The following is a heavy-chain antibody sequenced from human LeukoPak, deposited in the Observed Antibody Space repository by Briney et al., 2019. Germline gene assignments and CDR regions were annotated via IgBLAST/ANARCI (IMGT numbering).Heavy chain of an antibody. CDR1: GGSFSGYY. Sequence: SETLSLTCAVYGGSFSGYYWSWIRQPPGKGLEWIGEINHSGSTNYNPSLKSRVTISVDTSKNQFSLKLSSVTAADTAVYYCASGNIAAAGVDYWGQGTLVTVSS. D-gene: IGHD6-13*01. CDR2: INHSGST. V-gene: IGHV4-34*01. CDR3: ASGNIAAAGVDY. J-gene: IGHJ4*02.